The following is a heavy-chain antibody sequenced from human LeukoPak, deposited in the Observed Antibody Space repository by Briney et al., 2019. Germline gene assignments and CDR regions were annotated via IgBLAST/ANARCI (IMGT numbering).Heavy chain of an antibody. V-gene: IGHV4-30-2*01. CDR2: IYHSGST. CDR3: ARERGPLRPHIVVVPVATPRYFDL. D-gene: IGHD2-2*01. CDR1: GGSISSGGYY. J-gene: IGHJ2*01. Sequence: PSETLSLTCTVSGGSISSGGYYWSWIRQPPGKGLEWIGYIYHSGSTYYNPSLKSRVTISVDRSKNQFSLNLSSVTAADTAVYYCARERGPLRPHIVVVPVATPRYFDLWGRGTLVTVSS.